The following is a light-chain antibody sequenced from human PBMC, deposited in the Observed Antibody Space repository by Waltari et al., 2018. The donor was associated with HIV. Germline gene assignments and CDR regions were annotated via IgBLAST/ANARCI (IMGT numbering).Light chain of an antibody. CDR1: EGISNH. J-gene: IGKJ1*01. CDR2: GAS. V-gene: IGKV1-8*01. CDR3: HQYSSFPRT. Sequence: AIRMTQSPSSVSASTGDRVTITCRASEGISNHLAWYRQYPGKAPQVLIYGASELQSGVPSRFGGTTSGTNFTLTISCLQSEDFATYFCHQYSSFPRTFGQGTKFE.